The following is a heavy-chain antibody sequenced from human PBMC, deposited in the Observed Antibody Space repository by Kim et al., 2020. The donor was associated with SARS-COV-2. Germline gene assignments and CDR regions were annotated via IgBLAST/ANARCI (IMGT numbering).Heavy chain of an antibody. CDR3: AREYDSSGYYMAGNEGGMDV. Sequence: SVKVSCKASGGTFSSYAISWVRQAPGQGLEWMGRIIPILGIANYAQKFQGRVTITADKSTSTAYMELSSLRSEDTAVYYCAREYDSSGYYMAGNEGGMDVWGQGTTVTVSS. CDR1: GGTFSSYA. CDR2: IIPILGIA. D-gene: IGHD3-22*01. V-gene: IGHV1-69*04. J-gene: IGHJ6*02.